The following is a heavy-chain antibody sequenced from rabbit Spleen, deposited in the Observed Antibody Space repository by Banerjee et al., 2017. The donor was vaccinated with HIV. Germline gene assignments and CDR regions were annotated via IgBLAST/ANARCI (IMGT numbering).Heavy chain of an antibody. V-gene: IGHV1S40*01. D-gene: IGHD1-1*01. CDR2: IDTSDGDT. CDR1: GFSFSSNW. Sequence: QSLEESGGGLVKPGGTLTLTCTVSGFSFSSNWICWVRQAPGKGLEWIACIDTSDGDTDYANWPKGRFTISKTSSTTVTLQMTGLTAADTATYFCARNYVNAFDPWGQGTLVTVS. CDR3: ARNYVNAFDP. J-gene: IGHJ2*01.